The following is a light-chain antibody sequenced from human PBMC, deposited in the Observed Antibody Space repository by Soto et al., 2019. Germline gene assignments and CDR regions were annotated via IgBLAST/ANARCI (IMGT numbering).Light chain of an antibody. CDR1: SSDVGNYHL. V-gene: IGLV2-23*02. CDR2: EVS. J-gene: IGLJ3*02. Sequence: QSALTQPASVSGSPGQSITISCTGTSSDVGNYHLVSWYQQYPGKAPKLMIYEVSKRPSGVSNRFSGSKSGNTAYLTSAGLQTEDEADYYCCSYAGSRVFGGGTKLTVL. CDR3: CSYAGSRV.